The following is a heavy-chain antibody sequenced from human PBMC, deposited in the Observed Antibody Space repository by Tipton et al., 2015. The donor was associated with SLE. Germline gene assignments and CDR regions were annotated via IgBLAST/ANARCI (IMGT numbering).Heavy chain of an antibody. CDR2: ISNGASP. CDR3: ARRGRSAWYPGV. V-gene: IGHV4-38-2*02. J-gene: IGHJ4*02. Sequence: QVQLVQSGGGLVQPGGSLRLSCTASGFTLSNSAMAWVRQPPGKGLEWIASISNGASPDYNPSLKSRVTISLDTSKNQFSLRLTSATAADTAVYYCARRGRSAWYPGVWGQGTLVTVSS. CDR1: GFTLSNSA. D-gene: IGHD6-13*01.